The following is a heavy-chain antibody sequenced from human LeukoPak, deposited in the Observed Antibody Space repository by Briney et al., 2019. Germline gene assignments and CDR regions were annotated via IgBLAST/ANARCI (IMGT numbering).Heavy chain of an antibody. D-gene: IGHD3-10*01. Sequence: GGSLRLSCAASGFTFSSYTMSWVRQAPGKGLEWVSAISGSGGSTYYADSVKGRFTISRDNSKNTLYLQMNSLRAEDTAVYYCAKDLGDLRYFDYWGQGTLVTVSS. V-gene: IGHV3-23*01. J-gene: IGHJ4*02. CDR3: AKDLGDLRYFDY. CDR2: ISGSGGST. CDR1: GFTFSSYT.